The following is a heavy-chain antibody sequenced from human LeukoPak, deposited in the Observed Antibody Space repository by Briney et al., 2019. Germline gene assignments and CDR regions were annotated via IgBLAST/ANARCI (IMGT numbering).Heavy chain of an antibody. CDR3: ARDLPHFDERYYYYGMDV. CDR2: IIPIFGTA. CDR1: GGTFSSYA. J-gene: IGHJ6*02. D-gene: IGHD3-9*01. V-gene: IGHV1-69*13. Sequence: SVKVSCKASGGTFSSYAISWVRQAPGQGLEWMGGIIPIFGTANYAQKFQGRVTITADESTSTAYMELRSLRSDDTAVYYCARDLPHFDERYYYYGMDVWGQGTTVTVSS.